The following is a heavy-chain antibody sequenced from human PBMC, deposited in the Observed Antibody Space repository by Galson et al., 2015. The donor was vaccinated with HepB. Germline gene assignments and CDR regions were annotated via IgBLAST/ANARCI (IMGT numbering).Heavy chain of an antibody. CDR1: GYTFTSYA. CDR3: ARAGPLRFLEWLPHY. D-gene: IGHD3-3*01. J-gene: IGHJ4*02. CDR2: INAGNGNT. Sequence: SVKVSCKASGYTFTSYAMHWVRQAPGQRLEWMGWINAGNGNTKYSQKFQGRVTITRDTSASTAYMELSSLRSEDTAVYYRARAGPLRFLEWLPHYWGQGTLVTVSS. V-gene: IGHV1-3*01.